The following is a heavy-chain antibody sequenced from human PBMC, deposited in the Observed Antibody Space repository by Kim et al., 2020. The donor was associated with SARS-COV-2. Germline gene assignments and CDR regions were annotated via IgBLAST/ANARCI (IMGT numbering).Heavy chain of an antibody. Sequence: SFQGQVTISADKSISTAYLQWSSLKASDTAMYYCARRAPEMATTRDAFDIWGQGTMVTVSS. CDR3: ARRAPEMATTRDAFDI. D-gene: IGHD5-12*01. V-gene: IGHV5-51*01. J-gene: IGHJ3*02.